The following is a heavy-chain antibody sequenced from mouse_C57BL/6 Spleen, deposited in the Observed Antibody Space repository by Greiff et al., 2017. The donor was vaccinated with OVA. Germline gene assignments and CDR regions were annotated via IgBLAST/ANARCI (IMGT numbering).Heavy chain of an antibody. CDR3: ARARVYYGSSYDYAMDY. CDR2: INPNNGGT. CDR1: GYTFTDYN. V-gene: IGHV1-18*01. D-gene: IGHD1-1*01. Sequence: VQLQQSGPELVKPGASVKIPCKASGYTFTDYNMDWVKQSHGKSLEWIGDINPNNGGTIYNQKFKGKATLTVDKSYSTAYMELRSLTSEDTAVYYCARARVYYGSSYDYAMDYWGQGTSVTVSS. J-gene: IGHJ4*01.